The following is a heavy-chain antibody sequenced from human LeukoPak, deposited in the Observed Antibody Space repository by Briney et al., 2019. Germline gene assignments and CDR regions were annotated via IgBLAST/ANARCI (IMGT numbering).Heavy chain of an antibody. Sequence: GGSLRLSCAAYGFTFSSYSMNWVRQAPGKGLEWVSFISTSSSYIYYADSVKGRFTISRDNAKNSLYLEMNSLRAEDTAVYYCARVMVRGTVDPFDYWGQGTLVTVSS. CDR1: GFTFSSYS. J-gene: IGHJ4*02. V-gene: IGHV3-21*01. CDR2: ISTSSSYI. D-gene: IGHD1-26*01. CDR3: ARVMVRGTVDPFDY.